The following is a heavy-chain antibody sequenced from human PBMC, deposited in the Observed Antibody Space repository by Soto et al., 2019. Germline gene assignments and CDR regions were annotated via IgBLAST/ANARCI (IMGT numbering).Heavy chain of an antibody. Sequence: SVKVSCKASGGTFSSYAISWVRQAPGQGLEWMGGIIPIFGTANYAQKFQGRVTITADESTSTAYMELSSLRSEDTAVYYCARDSISATSYYDSSGYYGGFDYWGQGTLVTVSS. V-gene: IGHV1-69*13. CDR1: GGTFSSYA. CDR3: ARDSISATSYYDSSGYYGGFDY. CDR2: IIPIFGTA. D-gene: IGHD3-22*01. J-gene: IGHJ4*02.